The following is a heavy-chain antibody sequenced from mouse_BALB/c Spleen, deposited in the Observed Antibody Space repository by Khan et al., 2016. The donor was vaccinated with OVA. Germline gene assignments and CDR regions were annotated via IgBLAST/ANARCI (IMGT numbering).Heavy chain of an antibody. CDR2: INTHSGVP. J-gene: IGHJ4*01. CDR3: SIGVTAYYGNYGCAMED. V-gene: IGHV9-4*02. Sequence: QIQLVQSGPELKKPGETVRISCKASGYTFTTAGIQWVQKMPGKGLKWIGWINTHSGVPKYAEDFKGRFAFSLEISVNPAYLQLTNLKNEDTATYFCSIGVTAYYGNYGCAMEDWGQGTSVTVSS. D-gene: IGHD2-10*01. CDR1: GYTFTTAG.